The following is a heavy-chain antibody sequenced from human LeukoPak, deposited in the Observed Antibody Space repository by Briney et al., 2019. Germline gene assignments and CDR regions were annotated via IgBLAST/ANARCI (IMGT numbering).Heavy chain of an antibody. D-gene: IGHD2-21*02. J-gene: IGHJ4*02. V-gene: IGHV3-48*01. CDR2: IGTTSGAI. CDR3: ARFRTWGDKAFDY. Sequence: GGSLRLSCAASGFTFNAFGMNWVRQAPGKGLEWVSYIGTTSGAIYYADSVKGRFTISRDSAKNSLYLQMNSLRAEDTAVYYCARFRTWGDKAFDYWGQGTLVTASS. CDR1: GFTFNAFG.